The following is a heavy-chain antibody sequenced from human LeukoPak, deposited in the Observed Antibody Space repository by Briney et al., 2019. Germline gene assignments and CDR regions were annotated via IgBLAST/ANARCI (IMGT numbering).Heavy chain of an antibody. D-gene: IGHD2-21*02. J-gene: IGHJ4*02. V-gene: IGHV3-48*01. CDR2: IGTTSGAI. CDR3: ARFRTWGDKAFDY. Sequence: GGSLRLSCAASGFTFNAFGMNWVRQAPGKGLEWVSYIGTTSGAIYYADSVKGRFTISRDSAKNSLYLQMNSLRAEDTAVYYCARFRTWGDKAFDYWGQGTLVTASS. CDR1: GFTFNAFG.